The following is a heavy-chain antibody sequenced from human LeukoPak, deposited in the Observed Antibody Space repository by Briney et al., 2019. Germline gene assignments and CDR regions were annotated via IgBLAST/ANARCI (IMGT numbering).Heavy chain of an antibody. CDR2: IYYSGTT. Sequence: SETLSLTCTVSGGSVSSSDSYWGWIRQPPGKGLEWIGSIYYSGTTYYNPSLKSRVTISVDTSKNQFSLKLNSVTAADTAVYFCARDLGATYLDYWGQGTLVTVSS. D-gene: IGHD1-26*01. J-gene: IGHJ4*02. V-gene: IGHV4-39*07. CDR3: ARDLGATYLDY. CDR1: GGSVSSSDSY.